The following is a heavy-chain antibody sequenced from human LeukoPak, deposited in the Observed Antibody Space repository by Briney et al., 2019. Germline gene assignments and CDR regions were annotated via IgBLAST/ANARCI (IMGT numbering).Heavy chain of an antibody. CDR2: ITGSGGNT. CDR3: ARLCRNYYDSSSLDY. Sequence: GGSLRLSCAASGFIFSSYSMSWVRQAPGKGLEWVSVITGSGGNTYYADSVKGRFTISRDNAKNSLYLQLNSLRDEDTAVYYCARLCRNYYDSSSLDYWGQGTLVTVSS. D-gene: IGHD3-22*01. CDR1: GFIFSSYS. V-gene: IGHV3-48*02. J-gene: IGHJ4*02.